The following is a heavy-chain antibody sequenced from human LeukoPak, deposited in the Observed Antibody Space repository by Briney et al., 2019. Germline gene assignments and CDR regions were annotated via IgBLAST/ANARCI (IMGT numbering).Heavy chain of an antibody. CDR2: INGENGNT. Sequence: GASVKVSCKASGYIFSDYTMHWVRQAPGQRLEWMGWINGENGNTKYSQELRGRVTFTSDSSATTVYMELSSLRSDDTAVYYCARDQQVGARGDAFDIWGQGTMVTVSS. CDR1: GYIFSDYT. CDR3: ARDQQVGARGDAFDI. D-gene: IGHD1-26*01. V-gene: IGHV1-3*01. J-gene: IGHJ3*02.